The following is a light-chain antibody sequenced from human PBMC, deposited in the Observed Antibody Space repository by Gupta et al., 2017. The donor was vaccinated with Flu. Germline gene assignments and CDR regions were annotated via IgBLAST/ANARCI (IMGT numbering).Light chain of an antibody. CDR3: AAWDDSLNGYV. J-gene: IGLJ1*01. Sequence: QSVLTQPPSASGTPGQRVTVSCSGSSSNIGGNTVNWYQQVPGAAPKLLIYSDDQRPSGVPDRLSGSKSGTSASLAISGLQSEDEADYYCAAWDDSLNGYVFGTGTKVTVL. CDR1: SSNIGGNT. V-gene: IGLV1-44*01. CDR2: SDD.